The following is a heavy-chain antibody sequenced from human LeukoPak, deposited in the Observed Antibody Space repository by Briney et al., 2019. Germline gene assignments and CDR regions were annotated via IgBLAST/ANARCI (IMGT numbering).Heavy chain of an antibody. CDR1: GGSISSYY. CDR2: IYYSGST. CDR3: ARGLDCSGGSCYSRDSNWFDP. V-gene: IGHV4-59*01. Sequence: SETLSLTCTVSGGSISSYYWSWIRQPPGKGLEWIGYIYYSGSTNYNPSLKSRVTISVDTSKNQFSLKLSSVTAADTAVYYCARGLDCSGGSCYSRDSNWFDPWGQGTLVTVSS. D-gene: IGHD2-15*01. J-gene: IGHJ5*02.